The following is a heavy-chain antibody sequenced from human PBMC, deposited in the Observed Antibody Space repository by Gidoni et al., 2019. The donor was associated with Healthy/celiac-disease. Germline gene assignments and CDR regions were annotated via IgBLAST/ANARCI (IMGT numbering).Heavy chain of an antibody. J-gene: IGHJ5*02. V-gene: IGHV3-21*01. CDR2: IRSGSSYI. CDR3: AREGGMERYFDSSNWFDP. D-gene: IGHD3-9*01. CDR1: GCTFSSYS. Sequence: EVQLVESGGGLVTPGGSLRLSCAASGCTFSSYSLNWVRQAPGKGLEWVSSIRSGSSYIYYADSVKGRFTISRDNAKNSLYLQMNSLRAEDTAVYYCAREGGMERYFDSSNWFDPWGQGTLVTVSS.